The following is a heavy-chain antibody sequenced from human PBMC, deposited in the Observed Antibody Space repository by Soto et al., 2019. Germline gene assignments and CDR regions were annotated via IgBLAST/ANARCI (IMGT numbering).Heavy chain of an antibody. CDR2: ISSSSSYI. CDR1: GFTFSSYS. CDR3: AREYGVSYYDSSGYYSDY. V-gene: IGHV3-21*01. Sequence: TGGSLRLSCAASGFTFSSYSMNWVRQAPGKGLEWVSSISSSSSYIYYAESVKGRFTISRDNAKNSLYLQMNSLRAEDTAVYYCAREYGVSYYDSSGYYSDYWGQGTLVTVSS. D-gene: IGHD3-22*01. J-gene: IGHJ4*02.